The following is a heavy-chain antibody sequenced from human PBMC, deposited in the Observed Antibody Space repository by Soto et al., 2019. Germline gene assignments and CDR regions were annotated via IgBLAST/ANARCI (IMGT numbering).Heavy chain of an antibody. CDR2: ISYDGSNK. Sequence: GGSLRLSCAASGFTFSSYAMHWVRQAPGKGLEWVAVISYDGSNKYYADSVKGRFTISRDNSKNTLYLQMNSLRAEDTAVYYCARDFHTAIGYCSGGSCSSKGDYWGQGTLVTVSS. D-gene: IGHD2-15*01. CDR3: ARDFHTAIGYCSGGSCSSKGDY. V-gene: IGHV3-30-3*01. J-gene: IGHJ4*02. CDR1: GFTFSSYA.